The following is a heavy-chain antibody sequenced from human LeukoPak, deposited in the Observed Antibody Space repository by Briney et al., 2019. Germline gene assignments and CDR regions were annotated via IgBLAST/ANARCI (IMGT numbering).Heavy chain of an antibody. Sequence: GGSLRLSCAASGFTFSSYSMNWVRQAPGKGLEWVSSISSSSSYIYYADSVKGRFTISSDNAKNSLYLQMNSLRAEDTAVYYCARDLTVRGVIGYWGQGTLVTVSS. CDR3: ARDLTVRGVIGY. J-gene: IGHJ4*02. V-gene: IGHV3-21*01. CDR1: GFTFSSYS. D-gene: IGHD3-10*01. CDR2: ISSSSSYI.